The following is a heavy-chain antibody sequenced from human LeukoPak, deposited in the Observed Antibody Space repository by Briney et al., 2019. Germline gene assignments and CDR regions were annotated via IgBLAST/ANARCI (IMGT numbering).Heavy chain of an antibody. V-gene: IGHV4-38-2*02. J-gene: IGHJ6*04. D-gene: IGHD5-12*01. Sequence: PSETLSLTCTVSGYSISRGYYWGWLRQPPGKGLEWIGSIYHSGSTYYNPSLKSRVTISVDTSKNQFSLKLGSVTAADTAVYYCARDRGGIVATRATGLDVWGKGTTVTVSS. CDR2: IYHSGST. CDR1: GYSISRGYY. CDR3: ARDRGGIVATRATGLDV.